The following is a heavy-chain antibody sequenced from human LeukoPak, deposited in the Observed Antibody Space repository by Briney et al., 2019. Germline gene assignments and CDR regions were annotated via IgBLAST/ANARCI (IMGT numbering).Heavy chain of an antibody. CDR1: GYTFTGYY. Sequence: ASVKVSCKASGYTFTGYYMHWVRQAPGQGLEWMGRINPNSGGTNYAQKFQGRVTMTRDTSISTAYVELSRLRSDDTAVYYCARDDDAGWFWELLKYNWFDPWGQRTLVTVSS. D-gene: IGHD3-10*01. J-gene: IGHJ5*02. CDR3: ARDDDAGWFWELLKYNWFDP. CDR2: INPNSGGT. V-gene: IGHV1-2*06.